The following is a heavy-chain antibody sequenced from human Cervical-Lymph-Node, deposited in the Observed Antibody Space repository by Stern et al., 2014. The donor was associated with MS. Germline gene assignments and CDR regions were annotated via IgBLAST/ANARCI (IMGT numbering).Heavy chain of an antibody. CDR2: ISYDGSND. Sequence: VQLVESEGGVVQPGRSLRLSCAASEFTFNEHSIHWVRQTPGKGLEWVAIISYDGSNDYYADSVKGRFTITRDNSKNTLYLQMNTLRAEDTAVYYCTASASCGGDCYSGAFDYWGQGTLVTVSS. J-gene: IGHJ4*02. D-gene: IGHD2-21*01. CDR3: TASASCGGDCYSGAFDY. CDR1: EFTFNEHS. V-gene: IGHV3-30-3*01.